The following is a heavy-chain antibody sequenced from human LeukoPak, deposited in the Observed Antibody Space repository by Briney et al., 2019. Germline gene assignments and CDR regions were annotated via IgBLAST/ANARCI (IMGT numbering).Heavy chain of an antibody. D-gene: IGHD3-22*01. CDR1: GGSISGYY. Sequence: KPSETLSLTCTVSGGSISGYYWSWIRQPPGKGLEWIGYIYYSGSTYYNPSLKSRVTISVDTSKNQFSLKLSSVTAADTAVYYCARVGSGGASESGYYYPYYFDYWGQGTLVTVSS. V-gene: IGHV4-59*12. CDR3: ARVGSGGASESGYYYPYYFDY. J-gene: IGHJ4*02. CDR2: IYYSGST.